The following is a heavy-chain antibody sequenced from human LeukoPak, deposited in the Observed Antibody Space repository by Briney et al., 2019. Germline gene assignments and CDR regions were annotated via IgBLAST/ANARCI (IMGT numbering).Heavy chain of an antibody. D-gene: IGHD1-14*01. CDR2: INHSGST. CDR3: ARGGGNRSHVDY. Sequence: SETLSLTCAVYGGSFSGYYWSWIRQPPGKGLEWIGEINHSGSTNYNPSLKSRVTISVDTSKNQFSLKLSSVTAADTAVYYCARGGGNRSHVDYWGQGTLVTVSS. CDR1: GGSFSGYY. V-gene: IGHV4-34*01. J-gene: IGHJ4*02.